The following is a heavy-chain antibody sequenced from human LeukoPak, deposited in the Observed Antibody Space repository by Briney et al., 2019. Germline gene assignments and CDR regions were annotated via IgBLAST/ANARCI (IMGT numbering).Heavy chain of an antibody. CDR3: ARLNLYGSGSYPIDY. CDR2: IYYSGST. D-gene: IGHD3-10*01. V-gene: IGHV4-34*01. Sequence: PSETLSLTCAVYGGSFSGYYWSWIRQPPGKGLEWIGSIYYSGSTYYNPSLKSRVTISVDTSKNQFSLKLSSVTAADTAVYYCARLNLYGSGSYPIDYWGQGTLVTVSS. J-gene: IGHJ4*02. CDR1: GGSFSGYY.